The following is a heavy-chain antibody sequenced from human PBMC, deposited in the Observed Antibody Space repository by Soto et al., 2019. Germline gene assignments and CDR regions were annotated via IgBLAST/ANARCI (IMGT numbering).Heavy chain of an antibody. CDR3: ARGGQGDWYFDL. D-gene: IGHD3-16*01. Sequence: QVQLVQSGAEVKKPGSSVKVSCKASGGTFSSYAISWVRQAPGQGLEWMGGIIPIFGTANYAQKFQGRVTTTADDSPSTASRELSSLRSEDTAVYYCARGGQGDWYFDLWGRGTLVTVSS. J-gene: IGHJ2*01. V-gene: IGHV1-69*12. CDR2: IIPIFGTA. CDR1: GGTFSSYA.